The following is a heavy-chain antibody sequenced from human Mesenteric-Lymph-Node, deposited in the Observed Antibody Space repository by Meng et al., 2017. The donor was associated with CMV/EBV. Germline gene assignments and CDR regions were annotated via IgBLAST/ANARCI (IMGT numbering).Heavy chain of an antibody. Sequence: ASVKVSCKASGYTFTGYYMHWVRQAPGQGLEWMGWINPNSGGTNYAQKFQGRVTMTRDTSISTAYMELSRLRSDDTAVYYCARAFGGGFLGRGYSSPTNRWFDPWGQGTLVTVSS. D-gene: IGHD5-18*01. V-gene: IGHV1-2*02. J-gene: IGHJ5*02. CDR3: ARAFGGGFLGRGYSSPTNRWFDP. CDR2: INPNSGGT. CDR1: GYTFTGYY.